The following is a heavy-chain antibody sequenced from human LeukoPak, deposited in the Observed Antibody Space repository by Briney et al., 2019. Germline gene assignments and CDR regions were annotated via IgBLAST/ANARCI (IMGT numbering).Heavy chain of an antibody. V-gene: IGHV1-69*13. CDR3: ARADIPTGITIFGVVRGAFDY. Sequence: SVKVSCKASGYTFTGYYMHWVRQAPGQGLEWMGGIIPIFGTANYAQKFQGRVTITADESTSTAYMELSSLRSEDTAVYYCARADIPTGITIFGVVRGAFDYWGQGTLVTVSS. D-gene: IGHD3-3*01. J-gene: IGHJ4*02. CDR1: GYTFTGYY. CDR2: IIPIFGTA.